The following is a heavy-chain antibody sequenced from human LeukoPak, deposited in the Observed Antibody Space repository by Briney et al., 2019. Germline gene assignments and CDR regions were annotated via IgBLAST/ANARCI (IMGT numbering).Heavy chain of an antibody. CDR2: IYSGGST. D-gene: IGHD6-6*01. J-gene: IGHJ6*03. CDR3: AGRLDSSSSSWGYYYMDV. Sequence: PGGSLRLSCAASGFTDSSNYMSWVRQGPGKGLEWVSVIYSGGSTYYADSVKGRFTISRDNSKNTLYLQMNSLRAEDTAVYYCAGRLDSSSSSWGYYYMDVWGKGTTVTASS. CDR1: GFTDSSNY. V-gene: IGHV3-53*01.